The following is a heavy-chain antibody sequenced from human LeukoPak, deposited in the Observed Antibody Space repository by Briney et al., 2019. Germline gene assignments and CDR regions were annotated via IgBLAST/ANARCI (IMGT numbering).Heavy chain of an antibody. CDR1: GYSISSGYY. CDR2: ISHSGST. V-gene: IGHV4-38-2*02. CDR3: ARDLAYGNCDY. Sequence: SQTLSLTCTVSGYSISSGYYWGWIRQPPGKGLEWIGSISHSGSTYYNPSLKSRVTISGDTSKNQFSLKLNSVTAADTAVYYCARDLAYGNCDYWGQGTLVTVSS. J-gene: IGHJ4*02. D-gene: IGHD3-10*01.